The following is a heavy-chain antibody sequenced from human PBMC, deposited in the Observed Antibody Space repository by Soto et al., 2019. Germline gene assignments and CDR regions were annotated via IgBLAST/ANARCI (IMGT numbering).Heavy chain of an antibody. V-gene: IGHV1-69*13. Sequence: SVKVSCKASGGTFSSYAISWVRQAPGQGLEWMGGIIPIFGTANYAQKFQGRVTITADESTSTAYMELSSLRSEDTAVYYCARGGYYDSSGYYFQRRPFDYWGQGTLVTVSS. CDR1: GGTFSSYA. D-gene: IGHD3-22*01. J-gene: IGHJ4*02. CDR3: ARGGYYDSSGYYFQRRPFDY. CDR2: IIPIFGTA.